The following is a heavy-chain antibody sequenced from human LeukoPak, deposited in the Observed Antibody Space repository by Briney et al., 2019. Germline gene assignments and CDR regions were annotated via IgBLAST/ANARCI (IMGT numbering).Heavy chain of an antibody. D-gene: IGHD3-22*01. Sequence: GRSLSLSCAASGFTFITYAMRWARHQPGNWRELVSAISGGGGSTYYADSVKGRFTISRDNSKNSLYLQMNSLRAEDTAVYYCAKQLYYYDSSAYSPHYYFDYWGQGTLVTVSS. CDR1: GFTFITYA. V-gene: IGHV3-23*01. CDR2: ISGGGGST. CDR3: AKQLYYYDSSAYSPHYYFDY. J-gene: IGHJ4*02.